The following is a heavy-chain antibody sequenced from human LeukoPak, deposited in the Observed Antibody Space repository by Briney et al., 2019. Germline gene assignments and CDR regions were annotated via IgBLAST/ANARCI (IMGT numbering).Heavy chain of an antibody. Sequence: GGSLRLSCAASGFTFSSYSMNWVRQAPGKGLEWVGRIKSKTDGGTTDYAAPVKGRFTISRDDSKNTLYLQMNSLKTEDTAVYYCTTDPILRNYYMDVWGKGTTVTVSS. CDR2: IKSKTDGGTT. V-gene: IGHV3-15*01. CDR3: TTDPILRNYYMDV. J-gene: IGHJ6*03. D-gene: IGHD1-26*01. CDR1: GFTFSSYS.